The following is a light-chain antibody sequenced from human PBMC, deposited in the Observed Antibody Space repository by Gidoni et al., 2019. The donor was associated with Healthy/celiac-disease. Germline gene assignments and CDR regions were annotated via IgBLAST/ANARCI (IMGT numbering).Light chain of an antibody. J-gene: IGKJ1*01. CDR1: QSFSSY. V-gene: IGKV3-11*01. Sequence: EIVLTQSPATLSLSPGERATLPCRASQSFSSYLAWYQQKPGQAPRLLIYDASNRATGIPARFRGSGSGTDFTLTISSLEPEDFAVYYCQQRSNWPRTFGQGTKVEIK. CDR3: QQRSNWPRT. CDR2: DAS.